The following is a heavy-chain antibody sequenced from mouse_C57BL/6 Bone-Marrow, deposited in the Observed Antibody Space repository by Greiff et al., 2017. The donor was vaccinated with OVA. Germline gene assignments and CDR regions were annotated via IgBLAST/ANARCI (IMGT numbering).Heavy chain of an antibody. D-gene: IGHD1-1*01. V-gene: IGHV1-81*01. Sequence: QVQLQQSGAELARPGASVKLSCKASGYTFTSYGISWVKQRTGQGLEWIGEIYPRSGNTYYNEKFKGKATLTADKSSSTAYMELRSLTSEDSAVYFCASYYGGGRPYYFDDWGQGTTLTVSS. CDR1: GYTFTSYG. CDR2: IYPRSGNT. CDR3: ASYYGGGRPYYFDD. J-gene: IGHJ2*01.